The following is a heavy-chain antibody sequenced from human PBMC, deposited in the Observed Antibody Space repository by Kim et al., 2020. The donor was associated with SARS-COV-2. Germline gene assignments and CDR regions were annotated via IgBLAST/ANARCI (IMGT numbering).Heavy chain of an antibody. Sequence: SVKVSCKASGGTFSSYAISWVRQAPGQGLEWMGGIIPIFGTANYAQKFQGRVTITADESTSTAYMELSSLRSEDTAVYYCARSSGAVAGTLDYYYYGMDGWGEGTAVTVSA. J-gene: IGHJ6*04. CDR3: ARSSGAVAGTLDYYYYGMDG. D-gene: IGHD6-19*01. CDR2: IIPIFGTA. V-gene: IGHV1-69*13. CDR1: GGTFSSYA.